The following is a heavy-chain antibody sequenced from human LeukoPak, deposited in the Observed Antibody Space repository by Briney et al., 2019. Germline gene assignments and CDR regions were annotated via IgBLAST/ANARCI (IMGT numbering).Heavy chain of an antibody. D-gene: IGHD3-10*02. CDR1: GFTFSTYG. V-gene: IGHV3-48*01. Sequence: GGSLRLSCAASGFTFSTYGMNWVRQAPGKGLEWVSYINLNSRTIDYADSVRGRFTISRDNAKSSLYLQMNSLRAEDTAVYYCAGLGITMIGGVWGKGTTVTISS. J-gene: IGHJ6*04. CDR3: AGLGITMIGGV. CDR2: INLNSRTI.